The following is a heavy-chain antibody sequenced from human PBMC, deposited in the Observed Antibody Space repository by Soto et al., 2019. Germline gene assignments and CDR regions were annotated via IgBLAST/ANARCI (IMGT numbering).Heavy chain of an antibody. V-gene: IGHV3-23*01. J-gene: IGHJ4*02. CDR1: GFTFSNYA. CDR2: ISAAANT. Sequence: GGSLRLSCAASGFTFSNYAMSWVRQAPGKGLEWVSAISAAANTYYADPVKGRFTISRDNSKNTLSLQMNSLRAEDTAVYYCAKQVRDGTSSPYIFDYWGQGSLVTVSS. D-gene: IGHD6-6*01. CDR3: AKQVRDGTSSPYIFDY.